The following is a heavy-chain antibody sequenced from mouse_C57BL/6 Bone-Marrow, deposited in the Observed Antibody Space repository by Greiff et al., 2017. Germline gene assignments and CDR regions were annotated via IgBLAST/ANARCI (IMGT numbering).Heavy chain of an antibody. CDR3: ARNFYYDGISYYAMDY. CDR2: IYPGSGST. J-gene: IGHJ4*01. CDR1: GYTFTSYW. V-gene: IGHV1-55*01. D-gene: IGHD1-1*01. Sequence: QVQLQQPGAELVKPGASVKMSCKASGYTFTSYWITWVKQRPGPGLEWIGDIYPGSGSTNYNEKFKSKATLTVDTSSSTSYMQLSSLTCEDSSVYYCARNFYYDGISYYAMDYWGQGTSVTVSS.